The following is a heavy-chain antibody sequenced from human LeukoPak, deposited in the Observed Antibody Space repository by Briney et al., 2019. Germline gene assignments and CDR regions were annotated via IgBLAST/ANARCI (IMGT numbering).Heavy chain of an antibody. J-gene: IGHJ6*02. Sequence: PGGSLRLSCAASGFTFSSYAMSWVRQAPGKGLEWVSAISGSGGSTYYADSVKGRFTISRDNSKNTLYLQMNSLRAEDTAVYYCTSTVVPAAYYYGMDVWGQGTTVTVSS. CDR2: ISGSGGST. CDR1: GFTFSSYA. CDR3: TSTVVPAAYYYGMDV. D-gene: IGHD2-2*01. V-gene: IGHV3-23*01.